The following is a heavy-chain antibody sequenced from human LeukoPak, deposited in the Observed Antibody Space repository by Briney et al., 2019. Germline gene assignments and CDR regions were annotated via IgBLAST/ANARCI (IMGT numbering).Heavy chain of an antibody. CDR3: ARDLTVGFMDV. CDR2: IYSGGSI. D-gene: IGHD3-9*01. V-gene: IGHV3-53*01. J-gene: IGHJ6*04. Sequence: GGSLRLSCAASGFTVSSNYMSWVRQAPGKGLEWVSVIYSGGSIYYADSVKGRFTISRDNSKNTLYLHMNSLRAEDTAVYYCARDLTVGFMDVWGKGTTVTVSS. CDR1: GFTVSSNY.